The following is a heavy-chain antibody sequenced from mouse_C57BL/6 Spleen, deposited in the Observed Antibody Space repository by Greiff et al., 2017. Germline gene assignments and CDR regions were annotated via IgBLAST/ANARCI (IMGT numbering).Heavy chain of an antibody. CDR2: IYPRDGST. D-gene: IGHD1-1*01. V-gene: IGHV1-85*01. Sequence: QVHVKQSGPELVKPGASVKLSCKASGYTFTSYDINWVKQRPGQGLEWIGWIYPRDGSTKYNEKFKGKATLTVDTSSSTAYMELHSLTSEDSAVYFCARDYYGSMGAMDYWGQGTSVTVSS. CDR3: ARDYYGSMGAMDY. CDR1: GYTFTSYD. J-gene: IGHJ4*01.